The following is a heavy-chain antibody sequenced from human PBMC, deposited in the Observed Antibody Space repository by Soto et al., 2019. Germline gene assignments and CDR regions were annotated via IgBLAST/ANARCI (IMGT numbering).Heavy chain of an antibody. D-gene: IGHD5-18*01. CDR1: GYTFTSYG. CDR2: ISTYNGDT. V-gene: IGHV1-18*01. J-gene: IGHJ2*01. Sequence: QVQLVQSGDEVKKPGASVKVSCKASGYTFTSYGISWVRQAPGQGLKWMGWISTYNGDTKYAQNLQGRVTMTTDTSTSTAYMELRSLRSDDTAVYYCAREAIEMVNWYFDLWGRGTLVTVSS. CDR3: AREAIEMVNWYFDL.